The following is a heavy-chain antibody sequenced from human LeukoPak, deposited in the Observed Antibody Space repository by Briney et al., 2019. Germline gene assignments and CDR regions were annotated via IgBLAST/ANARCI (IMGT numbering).Heavy chain of an antibody. D-gene: IGHD2-2*01. CDR3: ARDKGIVVVPAALFDY. J-gene: IGHJ4*02. V-gene: IGHV3-30-3*01. CDR2: MSYDGSNK. Sequence: PGGSLRLSCAASGFTFSSYAMHWVRQAPGKGLEWVAVMSYDGSNKYYADSVKGRFTISRDNSKNTLYLQMNSLRAEDTAVYYCARDKGIVVVPAALFDYWGQETLVTAS. CDR1: GFTFSSYA.